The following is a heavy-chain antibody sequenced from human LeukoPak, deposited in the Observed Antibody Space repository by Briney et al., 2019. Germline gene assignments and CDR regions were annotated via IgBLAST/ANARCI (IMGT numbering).Heavy chain of an antibody. CDR2: IYYSGST. V-gene: IGHV4-39*07. D-gene: IGHD6-19*01. Sequence: SETLSLTCTVSGGSISSSSYYWGWIRQPPGKGLEWIGSIYYSGSTYYNPSLKSRVTISVDTSKNQFSLKLSSVTAADTAVYYCARDREYSSGWGNWFDPWGQGTLVTVSS. CDR3: ARDREYSSGWGNWFDP. CDR1: GGSISSSSYY. J-gene: IGHJ5*02.